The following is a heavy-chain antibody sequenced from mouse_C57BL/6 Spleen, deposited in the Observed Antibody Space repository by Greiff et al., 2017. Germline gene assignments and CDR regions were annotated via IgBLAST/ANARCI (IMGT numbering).Heavy chain of an antibody. J-gene: IGHJ2*01. CDR3: TRQVARGFDY. Sequence: QVQLQQSGAELVRPGASVTLSCKASGYTFTDYEMHWVKQTPVHGLEWIGAIDPETGGTAYNQKFKGKAILTADNSSSTAYMELRSLTSEDSAVYYCTRQVARGFDYWGQGTTLTVSS. V-gene: IGHV1-15*01. CDR2: IDPETGGT. CDR1: GYTFTDYE. D-gene: IGHD1-1*01.